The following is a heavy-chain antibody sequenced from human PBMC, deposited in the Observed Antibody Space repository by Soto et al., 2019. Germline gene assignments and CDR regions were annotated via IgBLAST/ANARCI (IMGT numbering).Heavy chain of an antibody. J-gene: IGHJ4*02. CDR1: GYNFASNH. CDR2: IHPTDGST. CDR3: VRDRFGSGTFAC. D-gene: IGHD6-25*01. Sequence: QVQLVQSGAEVKEPGASVKVSCKASGYNFASNHMHWVRQIPGQGLEWMGIIHPTDGSTSYAQRFRGRITLTRDAPTNTDYMELRGLTSEDTAVYYCVRDRFGSGTFACWGQGTLLNVSS. V-gene: IGHV1-46*01.